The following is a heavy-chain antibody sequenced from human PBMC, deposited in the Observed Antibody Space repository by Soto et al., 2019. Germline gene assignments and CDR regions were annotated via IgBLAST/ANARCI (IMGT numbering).Heavy chain of an antibody. D-gene: IGHD3-22*01. Sequence: SETLSLTCSVSGGSVRSGSYYWTWIRQPPGKGLEWIGYIYQSGTTNYNASLKSRVTISIDTSKNQFFLKLNSVTAADTAVYYCARDSSGRHDYWGQGTLVTVS. CDR1: GGSVRSGSYY. CDR2: IYQSGTT. CDR3: ARDSSGRHDY. V-gene: IGHV4-61*01. J-gene: IGHJ4*02.